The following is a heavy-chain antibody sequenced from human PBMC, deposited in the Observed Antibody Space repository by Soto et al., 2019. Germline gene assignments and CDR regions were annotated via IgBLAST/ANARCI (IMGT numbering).Heavy chain of an antibody. V-gene: IGHV4-61*01. J-gene: IGHJ6*02. CDR1: GDSVTSDSYF. D-gene: IGHD2-21*01. Sequence: PSETLSLPCTVPGDSVTSDSYFWSWIRQPPGKGLELIGNSYSSGYYSGSTNHNPSLKSRVTVSVDTSNNKFSLKLRSVTTADTAVYYCARDYKRENCGSVRCNSLDVWGQGTTVTVSS. CDR2: SYSSGYYSGST. CDR3: ARDYKRENCGSVRCNSLDV.